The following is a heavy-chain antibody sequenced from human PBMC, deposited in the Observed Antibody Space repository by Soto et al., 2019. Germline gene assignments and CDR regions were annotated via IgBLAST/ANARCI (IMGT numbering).Heavy chain of an antibody. V-gene: IGHV2-5*02. J-gene: IGHJ5*02. CDR2: IYWDHDK. D-gene: IGHD2-15*01. CDR3: AHSRVVPAKANNWFDT. CDR1: GFSLSTSGVG. Sequence: QITLKESGPTLVKPTQTLTLTCTFSGFSLSTSGVGVGWIRQPPGKALEWLAFIYWDHDKRYSPSLKSRLTITKDTSKNQVVLTMTNMDPVDTATYYCAHSRVVPAKANNWFDTWGQGTLVIVSS.